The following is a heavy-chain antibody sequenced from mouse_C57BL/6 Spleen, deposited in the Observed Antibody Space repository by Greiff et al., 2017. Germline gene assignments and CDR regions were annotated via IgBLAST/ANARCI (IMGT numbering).Heavy chain of an antibody. CDR2: INPNNGGT. J-gene: IGHJ4*01. Sequence: VQLKESGPELVKPGASVQIPCKASGYTFTDYNMDWVKQSHGKSLEWIGDINPNNGGTIYNQKFKGKATLTVDKSSSTAYMGLRSLTSEDTAVYYGARGGRSSYYYAMDYWGQGTSVTVGS. CDR1: GYTFTDYN. V-gene: IGHV1-18*01. CDR3: ARGGRSSYYYAMDY. D-gene: IGHD1-1*01.